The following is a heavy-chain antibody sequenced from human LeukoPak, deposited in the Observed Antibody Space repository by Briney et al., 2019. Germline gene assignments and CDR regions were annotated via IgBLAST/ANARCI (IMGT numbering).Heavy chain of an antibody. CDR1: GGSISIGGYY. CDR3: ARDLRTSGGNFHFDY. J-gene: IGHJ4*02. V-gene: IGHV4-31*03. CDR2: IYYSGST. Sequence: NPAQTLSLTCTVSGGSISIGGYYWSWIRQHPGKGLEWIGYIYYSGSTYYNPSLKSRVTISVDTSKNQFSMKLSSVTAADTAVYYCARDLRTSGGNFHFDYWGQGTLVTVSS. D-gene: IGHD4-23*01.